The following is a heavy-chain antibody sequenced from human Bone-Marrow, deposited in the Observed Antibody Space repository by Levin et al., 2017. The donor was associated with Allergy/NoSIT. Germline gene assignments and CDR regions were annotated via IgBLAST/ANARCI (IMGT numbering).Heavy chain of an antibody. D-gene: IGHD2-2*02. V-gene: IGHV3-9*01. CDR2: ISWNSVRL. CDR3: AKNQLLYNYFDY. CDR1: GFTFDDYA. J-gene: IGHJ4*02. Sequence: GGSLRLSCEASGFTFDDYAMQWVRQAPGKGLEWVSGISWNSVRLDYADSVKGRFTISRDNSKNTLYLQMNSLRAEDTAVYYCAKNQLLYNYFDYWGQGTLVTVSS.